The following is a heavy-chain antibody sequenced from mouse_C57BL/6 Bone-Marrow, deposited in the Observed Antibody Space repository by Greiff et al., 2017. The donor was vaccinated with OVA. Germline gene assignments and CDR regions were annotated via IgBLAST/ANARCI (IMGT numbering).Heavy chain of an antibody. V-gene: IGHV1-80*01. CDR1: GYAFSSYW. D-gene: IGHD1-1*01. J-gene: IGHJ3*01. Sequence: QVQLQQSGAELVKPGASVKISCKASGYAFSSYWMNWVKQRPGKGLEWIGQIYPGDGDTNYNGKFKGKATLTADKSSSTAYMQLSSLTSEDSAVYCCAREEAPHYYGTGFAYWGQGTLVTVSA. CDR3: AREEAPHYYGTGFAY. CDR2: IYPGDGDT.